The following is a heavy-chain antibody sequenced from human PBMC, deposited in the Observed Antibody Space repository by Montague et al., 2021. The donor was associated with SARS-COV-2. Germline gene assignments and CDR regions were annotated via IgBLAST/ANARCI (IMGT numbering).Heavy chain of an antibody. CDR1: GGSITNFF. J-gene: IGHJ4*02. D-gene: IGHD3-10*01. V-gene: IGHV4-59*01. Sequence: SETLSLTCTVSGGSITNFFCNWIRQPPGKGLEWIGYIHSSGSTNYNPSLKSRVTISVDTSKNQFSLKLGSVTAADTAVYYCATTPGRFGESHFDYWGQGTLVTVSS. CDR2: IHSSGST. CDR3: ATTPGRFGESHFDY.